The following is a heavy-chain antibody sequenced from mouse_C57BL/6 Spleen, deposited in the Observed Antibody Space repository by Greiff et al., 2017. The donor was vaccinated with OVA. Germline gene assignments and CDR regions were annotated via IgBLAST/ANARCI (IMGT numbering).Heavy chain of an antibody. Sequence: DVKLVESEGGLVQPGSSMKLSCTASGFTFSDYYMAWVRQVPEKGLEWVANINYDGSSTYYLDSLKSRFIISRDNAKNILYLQMSSLKSEDTATYYCARIYGSSWYFDYWGQGTTLTVSS. CDR2: INYDGSST. CDR1: GFTFSDYY. CDR3: ARIYGSSWYFDY. D-gene: IGHD1-1*01. V-gene: IGHV5-16*01. J-gene: IGHJ2*01.